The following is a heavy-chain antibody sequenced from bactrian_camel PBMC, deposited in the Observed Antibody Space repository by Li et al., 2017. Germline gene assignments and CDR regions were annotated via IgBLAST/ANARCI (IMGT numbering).Heavy chain of an antibody. D-gene: IGHD2*01. V-gene: IGHV3S10*01. CDR3: ATSRWYSGRWCGLAGTPST. J-gene: IGHJ6*01. CDR2: VGRDGSI. Sequence: DVQLVESGGGSVQAGGSLRLTCEASGDTVRRLCMAWFRQAPGKEQLGVARVGRDGSIAYADSVKDRFTISKGQPLTWYLDMINLKPEDTAMYYCATSRWYSGRWCGLAGTPSTWGQGTQVTVS. CDR1: GDTVRRLC.